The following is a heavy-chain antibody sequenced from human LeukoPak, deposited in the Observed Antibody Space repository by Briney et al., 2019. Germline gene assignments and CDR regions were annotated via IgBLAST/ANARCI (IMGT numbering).Heavy chain of an antibody. J-gene: IGHJ6*03. D-gene: IGHD6-13*01. Sequence: ASVKVSCKASGYTFTGYYMHWVRQAPGQGLEWMGWINPNSGGTNYAQKFQGRVTMTRDTSISTAYMELSRLRSDDTAVYYCARGHSSSGIFAYYYYMDVWGKGTTVTVSS. CDR1: GYTFTGYY. CDR3: ARGHSSSGIFAYYYYMDV. CDR2: INPNSGGT. V-gene: IGHV1-2*02.